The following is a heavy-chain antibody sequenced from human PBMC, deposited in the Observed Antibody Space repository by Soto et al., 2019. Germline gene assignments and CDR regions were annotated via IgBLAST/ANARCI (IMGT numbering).Heavy chain of an antibody. V-gene: IGHV3-48*01. Sequence: EVQLVESGGGLVQPGGSLRLSCAASGFTFSSYSMNWVRQAPGKGLEWVSYISSSSSTIYYADSVKVRFTISRDNAKNSLYLQMNSLRAEDTAVYYCARCPYSTSSMGSDYWGQGTLVTVSS. CDR2: ISSSSSTI. CDR3: ARCPYSTSSMGSDY. D-gene: IGHD6-6*01. J-gene: IGHJ4*02. CDR1: GFTFSSYS.